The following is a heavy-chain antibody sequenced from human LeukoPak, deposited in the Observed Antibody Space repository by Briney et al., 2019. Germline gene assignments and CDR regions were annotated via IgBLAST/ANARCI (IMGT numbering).Heavy chain of an antibody. Sequence: PSETLSLTCTVSGGSISSYYWSWIRQPPGKGLEWIGYIYYSGSTNYNPSLKSRVSISVDTSKNQFSLKLTSVTAADTAVYYCSRGSDESKTGDTWGQGSLVTVSS. CDR1: GGSISSYY. J-gene: IGHJ5*02. CDR3: SRGSDESKTGDT. V-gene: IGHV4-59*12. CDR2: IYYSGST. D-gene: IGHD3-9*01.